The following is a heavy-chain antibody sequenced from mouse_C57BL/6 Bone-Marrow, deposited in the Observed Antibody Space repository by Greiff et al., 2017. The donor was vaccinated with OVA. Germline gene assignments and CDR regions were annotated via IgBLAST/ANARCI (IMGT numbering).Heavy chain of an antibody. V-gene: IGHV5-16*01. D-gene: IGHD1-1*01. CDR2: INYDGSST. CDR1: GFTFSDYY. J-gene: IGHJ1*03. CDR3: ARGGSSYPYWYFDV. Sequence: EVMLVESEGGLVQPGSSMKLSCTASGFTFSDYYMAWVRQVPEKGLEWVANINYDGSSTYYLDSLKSRFIISRDNAKNMLYLQMSSLKSEDTATYYCARGGSSYPYWYFDVWGTGTTVTVSS.